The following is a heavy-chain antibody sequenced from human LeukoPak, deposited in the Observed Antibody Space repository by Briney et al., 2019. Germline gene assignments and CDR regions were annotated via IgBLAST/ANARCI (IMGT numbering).Heavy chain of an antibody. D-gene: IGHD5/OR15-5a*01. CDR2: IYNDGST. CDR3: ARSVAKVGHYYYYGMDV. CDR1: GFSVSSKY. Sequence: GGSLRLSCAISGFSVSSKYMSWVRQAPGKGPEWVSVIYNDGSTYYADSVKGRFTISRDNSKNTLLLQMNSLRAEDTAVYYCARSVAKVGHYYYYGMDVWGQGTTVTVSS. J-gene: IGHJ6*02. V-gene: IGHV3-53*01.